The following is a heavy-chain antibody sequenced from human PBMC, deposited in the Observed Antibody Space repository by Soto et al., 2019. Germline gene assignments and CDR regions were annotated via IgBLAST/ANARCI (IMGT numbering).Heavy chain of an antibody. Sequence: GGSLRLSCAASGFTFRSHRIHWVRQAPGKGLEWVSRIDTDGGGTSYADSVKGRFTISTDNAENTVYLQMNGLRVEDTAVYYCATVFDVWVHGTLVTVSS. J-gene: IGHJ4*01. CDR1: GFTFRSHR. V-gene: IGHV3-74*01. CDR3: ATVFDV. D-gene: IGHD4-17*01. CDR2: IDTDGGGT.